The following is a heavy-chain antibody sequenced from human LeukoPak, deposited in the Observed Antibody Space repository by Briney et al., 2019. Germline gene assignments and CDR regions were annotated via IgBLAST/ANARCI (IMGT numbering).Heavy chain of an antibody. J-gene: IGHJ6*03. D-gene: IGHD6-19*01. CDR1: GGSISSYY. Sequence: PSETLSLTCTVSGGSISSYYWSWIRQPAGKGLEWIGYIYYSGSTNYNPSLKSRVTISVDTSKNQFSLKLSSVTAADTAVYYCARYSSGWFLSGYYYYMDVWGKGTTVTISS. V-gene: IGHV4-59*01. CDR3: ARYSSGWFLSGYYYYMDV. CDR2: IYYSGST.